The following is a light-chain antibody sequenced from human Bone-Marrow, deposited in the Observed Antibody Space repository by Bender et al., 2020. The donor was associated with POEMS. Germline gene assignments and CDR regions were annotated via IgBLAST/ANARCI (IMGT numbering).Light chain of an antibody. CDR2: DVS. CDR3: SSFASSGALV. CDR1: SSDVGAYNY. Sequence: QSALTQPRSVSGSPGQSVTISCTGTSSDVGAYNYVSWYQQHPGKAPKLMIYDVSKRPSGVSDRFSGSKSGNTASLTISGLQTEDEADYSCSSFASSGALVFGGGTRLTVL. V-gene: IGLV2-11*01. J-gene: IGLJ2*01.